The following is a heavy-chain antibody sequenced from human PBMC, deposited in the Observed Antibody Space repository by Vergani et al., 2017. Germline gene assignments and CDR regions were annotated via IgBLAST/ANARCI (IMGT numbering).Heavy chain of an antibody. CDR1: EYSFGNYW. D-gene: IGHD1-1*01. Sequence: EVELVQSGPEMRKPGESLKISCKGSEYSFGNYWIGGVRQMPGKGLRGMGSIYPADSDTRYSPSFQGQVTISADKSISNAFLQWDNLKASDTALYYCARHTTYTDSWGQGTLVTVSS. CDR2: IYPADSDT. CDR3: ARHTTYTDS. J-gene: IGHJ4*02. V-gene: IGHV5-51*01.